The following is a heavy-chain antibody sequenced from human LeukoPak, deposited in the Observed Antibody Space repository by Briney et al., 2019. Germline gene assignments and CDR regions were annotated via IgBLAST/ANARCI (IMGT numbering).Heavy chain of an antibody. V-gene: IGHV4-61*02. CDR3: ARRQDGHDC. Sequence: SETLSLTCTVSGGSISSGFYYWSWIRQPAGKGLEWIGRIYTSGSTNYNPSLKSRVTISVDTSKNQFSLKLSSVTAADTAVYYCARRQDGHDCWGQGTLVTVSS. CDR2: IYTSGST. CDR1: GGSISSGFYY. J-gene: IGHJ4*02.